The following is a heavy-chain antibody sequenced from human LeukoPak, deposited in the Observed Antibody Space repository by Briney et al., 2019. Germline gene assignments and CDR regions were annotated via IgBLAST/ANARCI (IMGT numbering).Heavy chain of an antibody. CDR1: GFTFSSHW. Sequence: GGSLRLSCAASGFTFSSHWMHWVRQAPGKGLEWVSAISGSGGSTYYADSVKGRFTISRDNSKNTLYLQMNSLRAEDTAVYYCANPTRNYDFWSGYYAAFDYWGQGTLVTVSS. V-gene: IGHV3-23*01. CDR3: ANPTRNYDFWSGYYAAFDY. CDR2: ISGSGGST. J-gene: IGHJ4*02. D-gene: IGHD3-3*01.